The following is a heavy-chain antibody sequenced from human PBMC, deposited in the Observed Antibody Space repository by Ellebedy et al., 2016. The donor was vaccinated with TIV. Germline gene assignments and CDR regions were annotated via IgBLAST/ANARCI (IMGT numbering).Heavy chain of an antibody. CDR1: GFTFNKYA. V-gene: IGHV3-23*01. J-gene: IGHJ6*02. D-gene: IGHD2-15*01. CDR2: ISGSGRRI. CDR3: VRQRVGGSFLWDV. Sequence: GESLKISCAASGFTFNKYAMSWVRQAPGQGLEWVAAISGSGRRIYYGDSVKGRFTISRDTSRSTLYLQMNSLRTEDTAVYYCVRQRVGGSFLWDVWGRGTTVTVSS.